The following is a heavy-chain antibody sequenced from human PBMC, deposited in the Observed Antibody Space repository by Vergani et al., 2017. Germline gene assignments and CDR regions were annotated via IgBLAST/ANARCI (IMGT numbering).Heavy chain of an antibody. CDR2: VYYSGTT. CDR1: GDAISRDTYS. D-gene: IGHD3-9*01. V-gene: IGHV4-30-2*01. CDR3: ARGQTCYSNDWSTYFFYMDV. Sequence: QLQLQESDSRLVNPSQTLSLTCTLSGDAISRDTYSWNWVRQPPGKPLEWIGSVYYSGTTYYNPSLGGRVTMSIDRSKNHFSLTLTSVTAADSAFYFCARGQTCYSNDWSTYFFYMDVWGKGTTVTVSS. J-gene: IGHJ6*03.